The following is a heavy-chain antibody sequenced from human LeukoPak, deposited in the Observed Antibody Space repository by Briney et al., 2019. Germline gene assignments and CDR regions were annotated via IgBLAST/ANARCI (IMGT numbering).Heavy chain of an antibody. CDR2: IHSRDSTT. Sequence: GGSLRLSCAASGFTFSDYYMSWIRQSPGKGLGWISYIHSRDSTTYYADAVKGRFTISRDNAKNSLSLQMNSLRVEETAVYYCARDYPLAYGVPGEASSDYWGQGTLVTVSS. D-gene: IGHD4-17*01. J-gene: IGHJ4*02. CDR1: GFTFSDYY. CDR3: ARDYPLAYGVPGEASSDY. V-gene: IGHV3-11*01.